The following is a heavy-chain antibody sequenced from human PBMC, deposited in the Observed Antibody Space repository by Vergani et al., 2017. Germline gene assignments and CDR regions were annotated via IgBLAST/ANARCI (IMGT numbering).Heavy chain of an antibody. V-gene: IGHV3-23*01. CDR3: ARLSYDTTPYLQGGYDC. CDR2: ISGSGGST. D-gene: IGHD3-22*01. J-gene: IGHJ4*02. CDR1: GFTFSSYA. Sequence: EVQLLESGGGLVQPGGSLRLSCAASGFTFSSYAMSWVRQAPGKGLEWVSAISGSGGSTYYADSVKGRFTISRDNSKNMLYLQMSSLRAEDTAVYYCARLSYDTTPYLQGGYDCWGQGTLVSVSS.